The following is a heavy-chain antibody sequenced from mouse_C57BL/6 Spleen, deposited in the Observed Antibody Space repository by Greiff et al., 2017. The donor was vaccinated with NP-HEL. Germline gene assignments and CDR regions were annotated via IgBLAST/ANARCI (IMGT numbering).Heavy chain of an antibody. CDR3: ARGGYCGSWYFDV. J-gene: IGHJ1*03. CDR1: GFTFSSYA. V-gene: IGHV5-4*03. CDR2: ISDGGSYT. Sequence: EVKLVESGGGLVKPGGSLKLSCAASGFTFSSYAMSWVRQTPEKRLEWVATISDGGSYTYYPDNVKGRFTISRDNAKNNLYLQMSQLKSEDTAMYYCARGGYCGSWYFDVWGTGTTVTVSS. D-gene: IGHD1-1*01.